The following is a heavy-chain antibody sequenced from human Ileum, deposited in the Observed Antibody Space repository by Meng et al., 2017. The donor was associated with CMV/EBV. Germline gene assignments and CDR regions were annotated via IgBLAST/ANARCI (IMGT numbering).Heavy chain of an antibody. CDR2: INPNSGGT. Sequence: SVKVSCKASGYTFTGYYMHWVRQAPGQGLEWMGWINPNSGGTNYAQKFQGRVTMTRDTSISTAYMELSRLRSDDTAVYYCARGLGLYCSSTSCPSYYFDYWGQGTLVTVSS. J-gene: IGHJ4*02. CDR3: ARGLGLYCSSTSCPSYYFDY. CDR1: GYTFTGYY. D-gene: IGHD2-2*01. V-gene: IGHV1-2*02.